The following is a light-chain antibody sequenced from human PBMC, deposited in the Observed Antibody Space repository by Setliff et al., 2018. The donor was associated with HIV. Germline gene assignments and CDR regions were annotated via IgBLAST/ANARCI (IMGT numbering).Light chain of an antibody. V-gene: IGLV1-44*01. J-gene: IGLJ1*01. CDR1: SSNIGSNT. CDR2: SNN. Sequence: QSVLTQPPSASGTPGQRVTISCSGSSSNIGSNTVNWYQQLPGTAPKLLIYSNNQRPSGVPDRFSGSKSGTTASLTISWLRAEDEADYYCCSYASHNTYLFGSGTKVT. CDR3: CSYASHNTYL.